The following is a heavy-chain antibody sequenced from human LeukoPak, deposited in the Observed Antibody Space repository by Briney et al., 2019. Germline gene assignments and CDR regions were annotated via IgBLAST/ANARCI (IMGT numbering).Heavy chain of an antibody. V-gene: IGHV3-7*02. Sequence: PGGSLRLSCAAPGXTLRSYWMSWVRQAPGKGREWVANIKKDRSETYYVDSVKGRFTISRDNAKNFLYLQMNSLRAEDTAVYYCAADRPPITMVRGVIIDWGQGTLVTVSS. CDR2: IKKDRSET. D-gene: IGHD3-10*01. J-gene: IGHJ4*02. CDR1: GXTLRSYW. CDR3: AADRPPITMVRGVIID.